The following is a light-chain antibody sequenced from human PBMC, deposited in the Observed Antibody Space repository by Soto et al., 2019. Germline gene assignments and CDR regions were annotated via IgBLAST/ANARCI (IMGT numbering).Light chain of an antibody. V-gene: IGKV1-39*01. CDR2: DAS. CDR3: QQSYTTPS. CDR1: QNINNW. Sequence: GDRVTITCRASQNINNWIAWYQQKPGKAPKFLIYDASTLESGVPSRFSGSGSGTDFTLTISSLQPEDFATYYCQQSYTTPSFGGGTKVDIK. J-gene: IGKJ4*01.